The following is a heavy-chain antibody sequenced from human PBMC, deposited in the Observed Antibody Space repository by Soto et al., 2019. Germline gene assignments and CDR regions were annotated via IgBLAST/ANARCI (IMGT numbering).Heavy chain of an antibody. CDR3: AKEKAARLPFDY. V-gene: IGHV3-23*01. CDR1: GFTFTNYG. Sequence: GGSLRLSCAASGFTFTNYGMNWVRQAPGKGLEWVAAIDNGGGTTFYADSVKGRLTISRDNSKNTLLLQMHSLRADDTAIYYCAKEKAARLPFDYWGQGTLVTVSS. CDR2: IDNGGGTT. D-gene: IGHD6-6*01. J-gene: IGHJ4*02.